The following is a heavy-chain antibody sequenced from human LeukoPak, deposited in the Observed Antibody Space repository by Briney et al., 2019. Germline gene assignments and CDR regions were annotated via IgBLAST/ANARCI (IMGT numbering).Heavy chain of an antibody. V-gene: IGHV3-23*01. CDR2: NSGSGGST. D-gene: IGHD3-22*01. CDR1: GFTFSSYA. Sequence: GGSLRLSCAASGFTFSSYAMSWVRQTPGKGLEWVSANSGSGGSTYYADSVKGRFTISRDNSKNTLYLQMNSLRAEDTAVYYCAKDRYYYDSSGYYYHAEYFQHWGQGTLVTVSS. J-gene: IGHJ1*01. CDR3: AKDRYYYDSSGYYYHAEYFQH.